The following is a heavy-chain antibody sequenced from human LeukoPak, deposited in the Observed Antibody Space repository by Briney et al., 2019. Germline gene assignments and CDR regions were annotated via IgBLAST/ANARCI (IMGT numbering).Heavy chain of an antibody. D-gene: IGHD1-26*01. J-gene: IGHJ6*02. CDR1: GFTFSSYA. CDR2: ISYDGSNK. V-gene: IGHV3-30*04. CDR3: ARDSSLIGVGALSGMDV. Sequence: PGRSLRLSCAASGFTFSSYAMHWVRQAPDKGLEWVAVISYDGSNKHYADSVKGRFTISRDNSKNTLYLQMNSLRAEDTAVYYCARDSSLIGVGALSGMDVWGQGTTVTVSS.